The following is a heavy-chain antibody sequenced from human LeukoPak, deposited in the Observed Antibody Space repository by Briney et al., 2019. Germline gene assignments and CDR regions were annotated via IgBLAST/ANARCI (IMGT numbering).Heavy chain of an antibody. V-gene: IGHV3-23*01. D-gene: IGHD6-19*01. Sequence: GGSLRLSCAASGFTFSSIAMGWVRQAPGKGLEWVSGIGSSGINIFYADSVKGRFTISRDNSKNTLYLQMNSLRAEDTALYFCAKYIPVAGTQLLGDYWGQGTPVTVSS. CDR1: GFTFSSIA. CDR2: IGSSGINI. CDR3: AKYIPVAGTQLLGDY. J-gene: IGHJ4*02.